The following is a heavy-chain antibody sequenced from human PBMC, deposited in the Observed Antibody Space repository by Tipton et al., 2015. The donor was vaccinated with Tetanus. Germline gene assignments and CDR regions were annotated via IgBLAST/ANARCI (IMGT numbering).Heavy chain of an antibody. CDR2: ISNGNP. CDR3: AREITDGYNRRFDY. V-gene: IGHV4-4*07. J-gene: IGHJ4*02. CDR1: RGPISSYY. D-gene: IGHD5-24*01. Sequence: TLSLTCSVSRGPISSYYWSWIRQPAGKGLEWIGHISNGNPDYAPSLKSRVTLSVDTSKNEFSLRLRSVTAADTGVYYCAREITDGYNRRFDYWGQGTLVAVSP.